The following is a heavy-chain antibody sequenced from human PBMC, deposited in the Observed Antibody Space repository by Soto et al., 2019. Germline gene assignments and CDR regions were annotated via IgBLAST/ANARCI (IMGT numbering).Heavy chain of an antibody. Sequence: QVQLQQWGAGLLKPSETLSLTCAVYGGSFSGYYWSWIRQPPGKGLEWIGEINHSGSTNYNPSLKSRVTISVDTSKNQFSLKLSSVTAADTAVYYCARGPKSHMVREVIGWFDPWGQGTLVTVSS. CDR1: GGSFSGYY. V-gene: IGHV4-34*01. J-gene: IGHJ5*02. CDR3: ARGPKSHMVREVIGWFDP. CDR2: INHSGST. D-gene: IGHD3-10*01.